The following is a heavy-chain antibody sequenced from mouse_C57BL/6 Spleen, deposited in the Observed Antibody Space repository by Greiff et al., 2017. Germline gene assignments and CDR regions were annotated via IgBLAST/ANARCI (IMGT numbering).Heavy chain of an antibody. Sequence: EVKLEESGPGLVKPSQSLSLTCSVTGYSITSGYYWNWIRQFPGNKLEWMGYISYDGSNNYNPSLKNRISITRDTSKNQFFLKLNSVTTEDTATYYCARPSPHWYFDVWGTGTTVTVSS. D-gene: IGHD6-1*01. CDR3: ARPSPHWYFDV. J-gene: IGHJ1*03. V-gene: IGHV3-6*01. CDR1: GYSITSGYY. CDR2: ISYDGSN.